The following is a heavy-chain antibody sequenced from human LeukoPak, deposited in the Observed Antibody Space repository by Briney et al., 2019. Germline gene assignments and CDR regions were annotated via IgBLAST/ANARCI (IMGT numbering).Heavy chain of an antibody. Sequence: GGSLRLSCAASGFTFSSYWMTWVRQTPGKGLEWVANIKQDGSERYFWDSVRDRFTISRDNAKNSLSLQMNSLRAEDTAVYYCTRDTGGSGSYPDYWGQGTLVTVSS. CDR2: IKQDGSER. CDR1: GFTFSSYW. J-gene: IGHJ4*02. V-gene: IGHV3-7*01. CDR3: TRDTGGSGSYPDY. D-gene: IGHD1-26*01.